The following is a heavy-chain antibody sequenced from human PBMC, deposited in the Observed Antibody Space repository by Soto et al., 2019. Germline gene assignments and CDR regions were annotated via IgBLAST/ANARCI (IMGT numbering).Heavy chain of an antibody. D-gene: IGHD6-19*01. CDR3: ARGYSSGWYGY. Sequence: SETLSLTCVVSGGSVTSGGHSRSWIRQPPGKGLEWLGSIYHSGSTYYNPSLKSRVTISVDTSKNQFSLKLSSVTAADTAVYYCARGYSSGWYGYWGQGTLVTVSS. J-gene: IGHJ4*02. CDR1: GGSVTSGGHS. CDR2: IYHSGST. V-gene: IGHV4-30-2*01.